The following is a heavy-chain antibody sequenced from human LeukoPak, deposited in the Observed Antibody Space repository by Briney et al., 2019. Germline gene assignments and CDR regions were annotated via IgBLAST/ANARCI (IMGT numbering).Heavy chain of an antibody. CDR3: AKRGGLELLYYYYMDV. Sequence: GGSLTLSCAASGFTFSYYAMSWVRQAPGEGLEWVSAISGSGGSTYYADSVKGRFTISRDNSKNTLYLQMNSLRAEDTAVYYCAKRGGLELLYYYYMDVWGKGTTVTVSS. D-gene: IGHD1-7*01. CDR2: ISGSGGST. CDR1: GFTFSYYA. J-gene: IGHJ6*03. V-gene: IGHV3-23*01.